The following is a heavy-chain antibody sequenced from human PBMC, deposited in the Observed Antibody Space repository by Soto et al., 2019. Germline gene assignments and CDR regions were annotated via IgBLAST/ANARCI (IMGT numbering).Heavy chain of an antibody. CDR2: ISGDGTT. V-gene: IGHV3-66*01. CDR1: GFTVKNNY. J-gene: IGHJ4*02. Sequence: GGSLRLSCAASGFTVKNNYMTWVRQAPGKGLEWVSTISGDGTTHYSDSVRGRFTISRDNAKNSVYLEMNSLRADDTAIYYCARDYDYGFGLPIDYWGQGTLVTVSS. CDR3: ARDYDYGFGLPIDY. D-gene: IGHD5-12*01.